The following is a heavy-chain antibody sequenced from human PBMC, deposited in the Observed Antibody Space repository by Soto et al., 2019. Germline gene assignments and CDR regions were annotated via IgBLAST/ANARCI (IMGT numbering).Heavy chain of an antibody. J-gene: IGHJ4*02. D-gene: IGHD1-1*01. CDR1: GYTFTNYY. Sequence: ASVKVSCKASGYTFTNYYLHWVRQAPGQGLEWAGMISPSARSASYAQKLRGRLTMDRDTSTTTVYMELSRLTSEDTAVYYCARDNSAANGVLDHWGLGTLVTVS. V-gene: IGHV1-46*04. CDR2: ISPSARSA. CDR3: ARDNSAANGVLDH.